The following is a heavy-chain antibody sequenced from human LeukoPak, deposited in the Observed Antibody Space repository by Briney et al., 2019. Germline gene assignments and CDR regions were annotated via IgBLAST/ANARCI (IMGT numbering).Heavy chain of an antibody. V-gene: IGHV3-49*04. Sequence: GSLRLSCTASGFTFGGYAMTWVRQAPGKGLEWVGFIRSKAYGGTTEYAASVKGRFTLSRDDSKSIAYLQMNSLKTEDTAVYCTRAIEGAFDIWGQGTMVTVSS. J-gene: IGHJ3*02. CDR2: IRSKAYGGTT. CDR1: GFTFGGYA. CDR3: TRAIEGAFDI.